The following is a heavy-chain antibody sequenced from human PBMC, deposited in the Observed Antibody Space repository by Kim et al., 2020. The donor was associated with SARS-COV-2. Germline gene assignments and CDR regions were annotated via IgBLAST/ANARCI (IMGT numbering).Heavy chain of an antibody. Sequence: GGSLRLSCAASGFTFDDYAMHWVRQAPGKGLEWVSGISWNSGSIGYADSVKGRFTISRDNAKNSLYLQMNSLRAEDTALYYCAKSGSSSRAGYFDYWGQGTLVTVSS. V-gene: IGHV3-9*01. CDR1: GFTFDDYA. D-gene: IGHD6-6*01. J-gene: IGHJ4*02. CDR2: ISWNSGSI. CDR3: AKSGSSSRAGYFDY.